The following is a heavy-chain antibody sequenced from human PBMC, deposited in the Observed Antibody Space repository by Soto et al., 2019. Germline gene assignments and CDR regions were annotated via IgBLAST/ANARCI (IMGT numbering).Heavy chain of an antibody. J-gene: IGHJ6*02. CDR1: GFTVSSNY. CDR2: IYSGGST. V-gene: IGHV3-53*01. CDR3: ASPYYDILTGPMDV. D-gene: IGHD3-9*01. Sequence: EVQLVESGGGLIQPGGSLRLSCAASGFTVSSNYMSWVRQAPGKGLEWVSVIYSGGSTYYADSVKGRFTISRDNSKNPLYLQMNSLRAEDTAVYYCASPYYDILTGPMDVWGQGTTVTVSS.